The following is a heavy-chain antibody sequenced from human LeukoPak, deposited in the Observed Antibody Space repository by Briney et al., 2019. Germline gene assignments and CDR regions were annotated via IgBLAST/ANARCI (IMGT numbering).Heavy chain of an antibody. J-gene: IGHJ6*03. D-gene: IGHD5-18*01. Sequence: WASVTVSCKASRGTFIIYAISWVRQAPGQGLEWMGGIIPILGTTTYAQKLQGRVRITADESTSTTYMELSSLRSEDTAVYYCARDRGYSYAKKSSEYYHMDVRGKGTTVT. V-gene: IGHV1-69*13. CDR1: RGTFIIYA. CDR3: ARDRGYSYAKKSSEYYHMDV. CDR2: IIPILGTT.